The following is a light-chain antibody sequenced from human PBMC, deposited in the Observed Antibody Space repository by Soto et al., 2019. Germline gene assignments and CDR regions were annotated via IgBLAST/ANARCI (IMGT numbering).Light chain of an antibody. CDR3: QQRSNWPPLT. Sequence: EIVLTPSPATLSLSPVERATLSCRASQSVSSYLAWYQQKPGQAPRLLIYDASNRATGIPARFSGSGSGTGFTLTISSLEPEDFAVYYCQQRSNWPPLTFGGGTKVDIK. CDR1: QSVSSY. CDR2: DAS. J-gene: IGKJ4*01. V-gene: IGKV3-11*01.